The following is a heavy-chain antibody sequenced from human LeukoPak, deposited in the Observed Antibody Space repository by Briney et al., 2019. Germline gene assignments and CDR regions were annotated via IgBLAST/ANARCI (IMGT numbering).Heavy chain of an antibody. V-gene: IGHV3-7*04. CDR2: IKQDGSEK. D-gene: IGHD4-23*01. CDR3: ARGGYGGNSSPPGY. Sequence: GGSLRLSCAASGFTFSSYGMHWVRQAPGKGLEWVANIKQDGSEKYYVDSVKGGFTISRDNATNSLYRQMNSLRAEDTAVYYCARGGYGGNSSPPGYWGQGTLVTVSS. CDR1: GFTFSSYG. J-gene: IGHJ4*02.